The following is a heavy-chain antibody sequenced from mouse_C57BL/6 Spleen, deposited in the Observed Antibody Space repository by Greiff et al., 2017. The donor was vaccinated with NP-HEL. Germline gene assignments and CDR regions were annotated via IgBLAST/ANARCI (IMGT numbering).Heavy chain of an antibody. D-gene: IGHD1-1*01. J-gene: IGHJ2*01. CDR1: GYSFTGYY. CDR3: ARCGYYGSSYYFDY. Sequence: VQLQQSGPELVKPGASVKISCKASGYSFTGYYMHWVKQSSEKSLEWIGEINPSTGGTSYNQKFKGKATLTVDKSSSTAYMQLKSLTSEDSAVYYCARCGYYGSSYYFDYWGQGTTLTVSS. CDR2: INPSTGGT. V-gene: IGHV1-43*01.